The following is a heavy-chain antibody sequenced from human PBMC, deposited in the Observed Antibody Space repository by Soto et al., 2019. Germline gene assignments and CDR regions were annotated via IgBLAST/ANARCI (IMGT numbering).Heavy chain of an antibody. J-gene: IGHJ4*02. Sequence: SETLSLTCIVSGESISSSSYYWGWIRQPPGKGLEWIGSIYYSGRTYYNPSFKSRVTISIDTSKNQFSLRLSSVTATDTAVYYCARQRTTVVTQAYFDHWGQGALVTVS. V-gene: IGHV4-39*01. CDR1: GESISSSSYY. CDR2: IYYSGRT. CDR3: ARQRTTVVTQAYFDH. D-gene: IGHD2-21*02.